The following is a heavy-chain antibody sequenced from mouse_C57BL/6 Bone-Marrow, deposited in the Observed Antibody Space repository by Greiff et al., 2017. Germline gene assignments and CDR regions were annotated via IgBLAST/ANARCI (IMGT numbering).Heavy chain of an antibody. CDR3: TRGYGSSPYYAMDY. D-gene: IGHD1-1*01. CDR1: GFTFSSYA. CDR2: ISSGGDYI. J-gene: IGHJ4*01. Sequence: EVNLVESGEGLVKPGGSLKLSCAASGFTFSSYAMSWVRQTPEKRLEWVAYISSGGDYIYYADTVKGRFTISRDNARNTLYLQMSSLKSEDTAMYYCTRGYGSSPYYAMDYWGQGTSVTVSS. V-gene: IGHV5-9-1*02.